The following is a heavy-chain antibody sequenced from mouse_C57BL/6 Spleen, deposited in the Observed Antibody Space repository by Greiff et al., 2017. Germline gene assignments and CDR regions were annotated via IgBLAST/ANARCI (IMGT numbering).Heavy chain of an antibody. J-gene: IGHJ2*01. D-gene: IGHD2-4*01. CDR3: AGLYDYDVTFDY. Sequence: VMLVESGPELVKPGASVKISCKASGYAFSSSWMNWVKQRPGKGLEWIGRIYPGDGDTNYNGKFKGKATLTADKSSSTAYMQLSSLTSEDSAVYFCAGLYDYDVTFDYWGQGTTLTVSS. V-gene: IGHV1-82*01. CDR1: GYAFSSSW. CDR2: IYPGDGDT.